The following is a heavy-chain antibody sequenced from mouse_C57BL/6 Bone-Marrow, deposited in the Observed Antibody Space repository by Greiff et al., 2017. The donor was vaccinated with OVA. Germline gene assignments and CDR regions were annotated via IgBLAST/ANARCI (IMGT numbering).Heavy chain of an antibody. D-gene: IGHD2-1*01. V-gene: IGHV1-55*01. Sequence: VQLQQSGAELVKPGASVKMSCKASGYTFTSYWITWVKQRPGQGLEWIGDIYPGSGSTNYNEKFKSKASLTVDTSSSTAYMQLSSLTSEDCAVYYCARDGNPPGYWGQGATLTVSS. CDR3: ARDGNPPGY. CDR1: GYTFTSYW. CDR2: IYPGSGST. J-gene: IGHJ2*01.